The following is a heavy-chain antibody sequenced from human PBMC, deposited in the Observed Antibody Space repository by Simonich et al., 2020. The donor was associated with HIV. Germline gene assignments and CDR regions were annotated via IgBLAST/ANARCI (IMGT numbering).Heavy chain of an antibody. Sequence: GGGLVKPGGSLRLSCAASGFIFSSYSMKWVRQAPGKGMEWVSFIISIKNYIYYADSVKGRFTLSRDNAKASLYLQMNSLRAEDTAVYYCARGRYYYDSIGSRRNHHYYYMDVWGKGTTVTVSS. V-gene: IGHV3-21*01. CDR2: IISIKNYI. J-gene: IGHJ6*03. CDR3: ARGRYYYDSIGSRRNHHYYYMDV. D-gene: IGHD3-22*01. CDR1: GFIFSSYS.